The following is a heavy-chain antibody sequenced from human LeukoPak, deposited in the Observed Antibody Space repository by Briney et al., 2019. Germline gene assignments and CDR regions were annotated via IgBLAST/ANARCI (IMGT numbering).Heavy chain of an antibody. Sequence: GGSLRLSCGASGFTFSNYAMSWVRQAPGKGLEWVSGINDNGSTRFYAASVKGRFTSSRDNPKNTLYLQMNSLRAEDTAVYYCAKAPYYYDSSGYLADYWGQGTLVTVSS. CDR2: INDNGSTR. CDR3: AKAPYYYDSSGYLADY. V-gene: IGHV3-23*01. J-gene: IGHJ4*02. D-gene: IGHD3-22*01. CDR1: GFTFSNYA.